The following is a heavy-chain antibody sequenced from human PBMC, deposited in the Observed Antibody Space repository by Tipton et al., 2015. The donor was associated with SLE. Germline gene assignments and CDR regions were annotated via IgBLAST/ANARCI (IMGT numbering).Heavy chain of an antibody. CDR3: ARGGRGVVPAAIPGPMDV. V-gene: IGHV4-59*12. J-gene: IGHJ6*03. CDR1: GGSISSYY. CDR2: IYYSGST. Sequence: TLSLTCTVSGGSISSYYWSWIRQPPGKGLEWIGYIYYSGSTNYNPSLKSRVTISVDTSKNQFSLKLSSVTAADTAVYYCARGGRGVVPAAIPGPMDVWGKGTTVTVSS. D-gene: IGHD2-2*02.